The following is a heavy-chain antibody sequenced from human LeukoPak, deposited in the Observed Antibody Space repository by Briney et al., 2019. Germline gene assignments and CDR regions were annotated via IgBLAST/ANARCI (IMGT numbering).Heavy chain of an antibody. Sequence: SETLSLTCTVSGGSISSYYWSWIRQPPGKGLEWIGYIYYSGSTNYNPSLKSRVTISVDTSKNQFSLKLSSVTAADTAVYYCARYSLTHDYGDYYYFDYWGQGTLVTVSS. CDR3: ARYSLTHDYGDYYYFDY. V-gene: IGHV4-59*01. J-gene: IGHJ4*02. D-gene: IGHD4-17*01. CDR2: IYYSGST. CDR1: GGSISSYY.